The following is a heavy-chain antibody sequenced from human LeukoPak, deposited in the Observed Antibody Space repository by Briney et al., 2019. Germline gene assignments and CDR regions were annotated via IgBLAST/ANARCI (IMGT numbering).Heavy chain of an antibody. CDR2: IYYSGST. CDR3: ARTPNRGYSGTWYFDY. V-gene: IGHV4-61*01. CDR1: GGSLSSGSYY. Sequence: SETLSLTCTVSGGSLSSGSYYWRWIRQPPGKGLEWLVYIYYSGSTNYNPSLKSRVTISVDTSKNQFSLKLSSVTAADTAVYYCARTPNRGYSGTWYFDYWGQGTLVTVSS. D-gene: IGHD5-12*01. J-gene: IGHJ4*02.